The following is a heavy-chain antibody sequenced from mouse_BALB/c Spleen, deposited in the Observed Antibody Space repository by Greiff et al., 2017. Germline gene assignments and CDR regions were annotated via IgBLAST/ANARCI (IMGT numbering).Heavy chain of an antibody. V-gene: IGHV2-2*02. Sequence: VQLVESGPGLVQPSQSLSITCTVSGFSLTSYGVHWVRQSPGKGLEWLGVIWSGGSTDYNAAFISRLSISKDNSKSQVFFKMNSLQANDTAIYYCARNRNGYPYYAMDYWGQGPQSPSPQ. CDR2: IWSGGST. CDR1: GFSLTSYG. CDR3: ARNRNGYPYYAMDY. D-gene: IGHD2-2*01. J-gene: IGHJ4*01.